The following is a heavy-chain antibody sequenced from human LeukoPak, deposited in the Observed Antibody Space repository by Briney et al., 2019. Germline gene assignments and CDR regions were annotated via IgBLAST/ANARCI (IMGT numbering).Heavy chain of an antibody. D-gene: IGHD6-19*01. CDR1: GLTFSSYA. CDR2: ISGSGGST. CDR3: AKDWSSGWYLGSRFDP. V-gene: IGHV3-23*01. Sequence: GGSLRLSCAASGLTFSSYAMSWVRQAPGKGLEWVSAISGSGGSTYYADSVKGRFTISRDNSKNTLYLQMNSLRAEDTAVYYCAKDWSSGWYLGSRFDPWGQGTLVTVSS. J-gene: IGHJ5*02.